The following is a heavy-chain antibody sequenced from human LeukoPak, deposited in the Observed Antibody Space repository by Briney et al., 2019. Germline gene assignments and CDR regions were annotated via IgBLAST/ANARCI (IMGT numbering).Heavy chain of an antibody. CDR3: ARGSVATIFLGAHEYSQH. D-gene: IGHD5-24*01. V-gene: IGHV1-69*13. Sequence: GASVKVSCKASGYTFTDYYMHWVRQAHGQGLEWMGGIIPIFGTANYAQKFQGRVTITADESTSTAYMELSSLRSEDTAVYYCARGSVATIFLGAHEYSQHWGQGTLVTVSS. J-gene: IGHJ1*01. CDR2: IIPIFGTA. CDR1: GYTFTDYY.